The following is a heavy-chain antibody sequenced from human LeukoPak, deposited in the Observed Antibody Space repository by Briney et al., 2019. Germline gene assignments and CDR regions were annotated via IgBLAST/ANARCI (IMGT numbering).Heavy chain of an antibody. V-gene: IGHV1-8*03. Sequence: ASVKVSCKASGYTFSSYDINWVGQATGQGREWMGWMNPNSGNRGYAQKFKGRVTITRNSSISTAYMEVSRLRAEDTDVYYCARRLGLRWDLQAFDIWGQGTMVTVSS. J-gene: IGHJ3*02. CDR1: GYTFSSYD. CDR2: MNPNSGNR. CDR3: ARRLGLRWDLQAFDI. D-gene: IGHD4-23*01.